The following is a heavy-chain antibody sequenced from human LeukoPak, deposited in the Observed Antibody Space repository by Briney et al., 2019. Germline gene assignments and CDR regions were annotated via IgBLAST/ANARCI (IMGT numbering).Heavy chain of an antibody. Sequence: GGSLRLSCAASGFTVSSNYMSWVRQAPGKGLEWVSVIYSGGSTYYADSVKGRFTISRDNSKNTLYLQMNSLRAEDTAVYYCARVPGIAQLYGIDVWGQGTTVTVSS. J-gene: IGHJ6*02. D-gene: IGHD6-13*01. CDR3: ARVPGIAQLYGIDV. CDR2: IYSGGST. CDR1: GFTVSSNY. V-gene: IGHV3-66*01.